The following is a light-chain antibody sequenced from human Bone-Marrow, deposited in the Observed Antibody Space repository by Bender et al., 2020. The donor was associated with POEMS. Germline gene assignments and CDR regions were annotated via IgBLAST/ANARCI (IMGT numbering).Light chain of an antibody. CDR2: DGT. V-gene: IGLV2-14*01. CDR3: CAYTRRNTFV. Sequence: QSALTQPPSASGSPGQSITISCTGTISDVGAYNFVSWYQQHPGQAPRLMVCDGTNRPSGVSNRLSCSKSGNTASLTISGLQAEDEAEYFGCAYTRRNTFVSGTATKVTGL. CDR1: ISDVGAYNF. J-gene: IGLJ1*01.